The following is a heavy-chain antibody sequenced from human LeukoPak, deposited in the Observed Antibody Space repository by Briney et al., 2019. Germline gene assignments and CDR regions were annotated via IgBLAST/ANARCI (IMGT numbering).Heavy chain of an antibody. J-gene: IGHJ6*03. CDR3: ARDFLGYYYDSSGYYYGPYYYYYYMDV. CDR2: ISSSSSYI. D-gene: IGHD3-22*01. V-gene: IGHV3-21*01. Sequence: PGGSLRLSCAASGFTFSSYSMNWVRQAPGKGLEWVSSISSSSSYIYYADSVKGRFTISRDNAKNSLYLQMNSLRAEDTAVYYCARDFLGYYYDSSGYYYGPYYYYYYMDVWGKGTTVTISS. CDR1: GFTFSSYS.